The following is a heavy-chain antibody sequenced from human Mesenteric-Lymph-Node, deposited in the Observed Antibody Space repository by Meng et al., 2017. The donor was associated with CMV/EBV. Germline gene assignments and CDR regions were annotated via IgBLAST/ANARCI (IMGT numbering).Heavy chain of an antibody. CDR2: IYHSGST. CDR3: ARGLADIVVVPWFDP. CDR1: GGSISSSNW. Sequence: GSLRLSCAVSGGSISSSNWWSWVRQPPGKGLEWIGEIYHSGSTNYNPSLKSRVTISVDKSKNQFSLKLSSVTAADTAVYYCARGLADIVVVPWFDPWGQGTLVTVSS. J-gene: IGHJ5*02. D-gene: IGHD2-2*01. V-gene: IGHV4-4*02.